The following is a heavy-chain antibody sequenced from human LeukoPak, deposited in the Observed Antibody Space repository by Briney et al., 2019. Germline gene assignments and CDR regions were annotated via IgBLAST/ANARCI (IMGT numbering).Heavy chain of an antibody. J-gene: IGHJ3*01. CDR3: ARHPILGASWSHFDV. CDR2: IYPGDSDT. V-gene: IGHV5-51*01. Sequence: KTGESLKISCEASGYNFPNYWIGWVRQMSGKGLEWMGIIYPGDSDTRYSPSFQGQVTISVDKSINTAYLQWSSLKASDTATYYCARHPILGASWSHFDVWGQGTMVAVSS. D-gene: IGHD7-27*01. CDR1: GYNFPNYW.